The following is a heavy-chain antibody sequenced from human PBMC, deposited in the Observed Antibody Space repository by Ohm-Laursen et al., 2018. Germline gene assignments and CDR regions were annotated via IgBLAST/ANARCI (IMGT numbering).Heavy chain of an antibody. CDR1: GGSLSGRY. Sequence: SDTLSLTCAVYGGSLSGRYWSWIRQPPGKGLEWIGEINDSGVTNYNPLLKSRVTISADTSKNQFSLKVSSVTAADTAVYYCARGRLLLWFGELFGVWGQGTTVTVSS. CDR2: INDSGVT. J-gene: IGHJ6*02. V-gene: IGHV4-34*01. CDR3: ARGRLLLWFGELFGV. D-gene: IGHD3-10*01.